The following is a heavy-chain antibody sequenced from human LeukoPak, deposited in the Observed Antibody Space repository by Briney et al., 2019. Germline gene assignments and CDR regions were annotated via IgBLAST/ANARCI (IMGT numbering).Heavy chain of an antibody. Sequence: PGGSLRLSCAASGFTFSSYAMSWVRQAPGKGLEWVSAISGSGGSTYYADSVKGRFTISRDNSKNTLYLQMNSLRAEDTAVYYCAKDPHAIVATASEGDYWGQGTLVTVS. CDR2: ISGSGGST. CDR3: AKDPHAIVATASEGDY. J-gene: IGHJ4*02. V-gene: IGHV3-23*01. D-gene: IGHD5-12*01. CDR1: GFTFSSYA.